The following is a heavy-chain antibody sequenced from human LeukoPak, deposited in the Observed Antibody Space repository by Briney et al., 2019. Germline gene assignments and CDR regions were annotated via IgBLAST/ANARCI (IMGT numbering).Heavy chain of an antibody. J-gene: IGHJ3*02. Sequence: SVKVSCKASGGTFSSYAISWVRQAPGQGLEWMGGIIPIFGTANYAQKFQGRVTITADKSTSTAYMELSSLRSEDTAVYYCARDAINSPKRKQGGAFDIWGQGTMVTVSS. CDR3: ARDAINSPKRKQGGAFDI. D-gene: IGHD2-21*01. V-gene: IGHV1-69*06. CDR2: IIPIFGTA. CDR1: GGTFSSYA.